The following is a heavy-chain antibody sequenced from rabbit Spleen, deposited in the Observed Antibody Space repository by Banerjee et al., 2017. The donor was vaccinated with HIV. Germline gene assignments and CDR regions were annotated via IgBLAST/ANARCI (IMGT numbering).Heavy chain of an antibody. D-gene: IGHD1-1*01. CDR1: GVSFSGNSY. Sequence: QSLEESGGDLVKPGESLTLTCIASGVSFSGNSYMCWVRQAPGKGLEWIACIDTGGSGFTYLASWAKGRFTISKTSSTTVTLQMTSLTAADTATYFCARDTSSSFSSYGMDLLGPGTLVTVS. CDR2: IDTGGSGFT. J-gene: IGHJ6*01. V-gene: IGHV1S40*01. CDR3: ARDTSSSFSSYGMDL.